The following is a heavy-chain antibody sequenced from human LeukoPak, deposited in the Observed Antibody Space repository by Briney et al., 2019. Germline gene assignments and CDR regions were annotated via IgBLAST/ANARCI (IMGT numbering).Heavy chain of an antibody. J-gene: IGHJ6*02. CDR2: IKQDGSEK. CDR3: AGGRYYYYYYGMDV. CDR1: GFTVSSSY. Sequence: PGGSLRLSCAASGFTVSSSYMSWVRQAPGKGLEWVANIKQDGSEKYYVDSVKGRFTISRDNAKNSLYLQMNSLRAEDTAVYYCAGGRYYYYYYGMDVWGQGTTVTVSS. V-gene: IGHV3-7*03.